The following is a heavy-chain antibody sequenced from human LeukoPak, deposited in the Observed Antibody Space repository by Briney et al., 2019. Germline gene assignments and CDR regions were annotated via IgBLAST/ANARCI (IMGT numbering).Heavy chain of an antibody. D-gene: IGHD3-22*01. Sequence: PGGSLRLSCAASGFTFSSYWMIWVRQAPGKGLEWVANIKQDGSEKYYVDSVKGRFTISRDNAKNSLYLQMNSLRAEDTAVYYCARALTMIVVAFDYWGQGTLVTVSS. J-gene: IGHJ4*02. V-gene: IGHV3-7*01. CDR2: IKQDGSEK. CDR1: GFTFSSYW. CDR3: ARALTMIVVAFDY.